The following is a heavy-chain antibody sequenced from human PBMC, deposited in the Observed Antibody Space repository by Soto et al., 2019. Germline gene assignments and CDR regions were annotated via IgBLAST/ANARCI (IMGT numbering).Heavy chain of an antibody. Sequence: GGSLRLSCAASGFTFCDYYMSWIRQAPGKGLEWVSYISSSSSYTNYADSVKGRFTISRDNAKNSLYLRMNSLRAEDSAVYYCARDVAVAGTGDFDYWGQGTLVTVS. J-gene: IGHJ4*02. CDR3: ARDVAVAGTGDFDY. D-gene: IGHD6-19*01. V-gene: IGHV3-11*06. CDR2: ISSSSSYT. CDR1: GFTFCDYY.